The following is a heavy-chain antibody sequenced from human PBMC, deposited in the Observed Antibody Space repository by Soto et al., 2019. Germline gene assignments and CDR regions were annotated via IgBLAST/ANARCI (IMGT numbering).Heavy chain of an antibody. CDR1: GGSISGYY. J-gene: IGHJ4*02. V-gene: IGHV4-59*01. D-gene: IGHD3-10*01. Sequence: SETLSLTCTVSGGSISGYYWSWIRQPPGKGLEWIGYIYYSGGTNYNPSLKSRVTISVDTSKNQFSLTLRSVTAADTAVYYCARRVKYASGRRPAYYFDYWGQGTLVTVSS. CDR3: ARRVKYASGRRPAYYFDY. CDR2: IYYSGGT.